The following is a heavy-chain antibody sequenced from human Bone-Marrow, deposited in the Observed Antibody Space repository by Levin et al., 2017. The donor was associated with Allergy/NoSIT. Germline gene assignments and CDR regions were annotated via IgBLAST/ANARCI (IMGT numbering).Heavy chain of an antibody. V-gene: IGHV4-38-2*02. CDR3: AREKVGSFDI. CDR1: GYSITSDYS. CDR2: MYHSGST. J-gene: IGHJ3*02. Sequence: SETLSLTCAVSGYSITSDYSWGWIRQSPGKGLEWIGSMYHSGSTYYNPSLKSRVTKSRDTSKNQFSLNVSYVTAEDTAVYYCAREKVGSFDIWGQGIMVTVST. D-gene: IGHD2-15*01.